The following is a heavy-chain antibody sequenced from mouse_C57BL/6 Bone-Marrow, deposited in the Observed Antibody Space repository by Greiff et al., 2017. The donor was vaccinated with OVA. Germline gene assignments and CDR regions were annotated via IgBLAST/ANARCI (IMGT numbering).Heavy chain of an antibody. V-gene: IGHV1-81*01. J-gene: IGHJ2*01. CDR1: GYTFTSYG. CDR2: IYPRSGNT. D-gene: IGHD2-3*01. Sequence: VQLQQSGAELARPGASVKLSCKASGYTFTSYGISWVKQRTGQGLEWIGEIYPRSGNTYYNEKFKGKATLTADKSSSTAYMELRSLTSEDSEVYFCARGGYYAYFDYWGQGTTLTVSS. CDR3: ARGGYYAYFDY.